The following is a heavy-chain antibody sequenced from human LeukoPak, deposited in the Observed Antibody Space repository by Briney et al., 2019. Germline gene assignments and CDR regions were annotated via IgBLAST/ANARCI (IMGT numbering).Heavy chain of an antibody. CDR1: GGSISSSSYY. CDR3: ARSIMITFGGVIPHYFDY. CDR2: IYYSGST. Sequence: SETLSLTCTVSGGSISSSSYYWGWIRQPSGTGLEGIGSIYYSGSTYYNPSLKSRVTISVDTSKNQFSLKLSSVTAADTAVYYCARSIMITFGGVIPHYFDYWGQGTLVTVSS. D-gene: IGHD3-16*02. J-gene: IGHJ4*02. V-gene: IGHV4-39*01.